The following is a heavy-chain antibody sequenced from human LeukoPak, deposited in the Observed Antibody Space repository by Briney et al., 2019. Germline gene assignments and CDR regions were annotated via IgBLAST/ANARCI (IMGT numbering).Heavy chain of an antibody. J-gene: IGHJ6*02. CDR2: IYYSGST. D-gene: IGHD4-17*01. Sequence: KPSETLSLTCTVSGGSVSSGSYYWSWIRQPPGKGLEWIGYIYYSGSTCYNPSLKSRVTISVDTSKNQFSLKLSSVTAADTAVYYCATAGHYGDYYYYYGMDVWGQGTKVTVSS. CDR1: GGSVSSGSYY. CDR3: ATAGHYGDYYYYYGMDV. V-gene: IGHV4-61*01.